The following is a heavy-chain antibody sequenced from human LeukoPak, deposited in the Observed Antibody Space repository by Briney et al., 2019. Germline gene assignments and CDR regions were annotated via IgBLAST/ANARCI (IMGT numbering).Heavy chain of an antibody. CDR1: GFTFSSYA. CDR3: ARDQNLAYCGGDCYVFDY. D-gene: IGHD2-21*02. Sequence: GGSLRLSCAASGFTFSSYAMHWVRQAPGKGLEWLAVISHDGSNKYYADSVKGRFTISRDNSKNTLYLQMNSLRAEDTAVYYCARDQNLAYCGGDCYVFDYWGQGTLVTVSS. J-gene: IGHJ4*02. CDR2: ISHDGSNK. V-gene: IGHV3-30*04.